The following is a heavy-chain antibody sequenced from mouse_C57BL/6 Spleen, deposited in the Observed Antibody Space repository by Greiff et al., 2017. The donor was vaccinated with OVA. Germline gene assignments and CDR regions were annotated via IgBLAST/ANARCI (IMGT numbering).Heavy chain of an antibody. CDR3: ARGGAYSNYAYAMDY. D-gene: IGHD2-5*01. V-gene: IGHV1-69*01. J-gene: IGHJ4*01. CDR2: IDPSDSYT. Sequence: QVQLQQPGAELVMPGASVKLSCKASGYTFTSYWMHWVKQRPGQGLEWIGEIDPSDSYTNYNQKFKGKSTLTVDKSSSTAYMQLSSLTSEDSAVYYCARGGAYSNYAYAMDYWGQGTSVTVSS. CDR1: GYTFTSYW.